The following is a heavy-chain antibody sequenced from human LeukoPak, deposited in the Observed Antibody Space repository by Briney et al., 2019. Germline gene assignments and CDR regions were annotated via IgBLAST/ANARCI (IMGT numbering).Heavy chain of an antibody. D-gene: IGHD3-9*01. V-gene: IGHV3-74*03. CDR2: IESDGTRT. J-gene: IGHJ3*02. Sequence: GGSLRLSCAASGITLSDYWMYWVRQGPGKGLVHVSRIESDGTRTVYADSVKGRFTISRDNAKNTMYLQMNSLRAEDTAVYYCAVEYDTPTFDIWGQGTMVTVSS. CDR1: GITLSDYW. CDR3: AVEYDTPTFDI.